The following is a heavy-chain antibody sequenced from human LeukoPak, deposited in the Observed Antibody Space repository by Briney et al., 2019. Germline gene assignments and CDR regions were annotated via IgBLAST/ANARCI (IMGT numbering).Heavy chain of an antibody. CDR2: ISYDGSNK. D-gene: IGHD4-17*01. J-gene: IGHJ6*02. V-gene: IGHV3-30-3*01. CDR3: ARADYGDYIYYYYYGMDV. CDR1: GFTFSSYA. Sequence: PGRSLRLSCAASGFTFSSYAMHWVRQAPGKGLEWVAVISYDGSNKYYADSVKGRFTISRDNSKNTLYLQMNSLRAEDTAVYYCARADYGDYIYYYYYGMDVRGQGTTVTVSS.